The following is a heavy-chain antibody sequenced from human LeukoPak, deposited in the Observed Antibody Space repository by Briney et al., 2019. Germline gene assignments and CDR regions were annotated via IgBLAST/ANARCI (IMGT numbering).Heavy chain of an antibody. CDR3: AKWGDYDILTGYYDSDY. D-gene: IGHD3-9*01. CDR2: IVGSGGST. J-gene: IGHJ4*02. CDR1: GFTFSNYA. Sequence: GGSLRLSCAASGFTFSNYAMSWVRQAPGKGLDWVSAIVGSGGSTYYADSVKGRFTISRDNPKNTLYLQMNSLRAEDTAVYYCAKWGDYDILTGYYDSDYWGQGTLVTVSS. V-gene: IGHV3-23*01.